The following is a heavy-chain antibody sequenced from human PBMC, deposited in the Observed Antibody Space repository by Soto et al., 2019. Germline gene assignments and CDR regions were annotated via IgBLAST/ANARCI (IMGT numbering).Heavy chain of an antibody. CDR2: IFWDDDK. D-gene: IGHD3-9*01. Sequence: QITLKESGPTLVKPTQTVTLTCTFSGFSLTSDRVGVGWIRQPPGKALEWLALIFWDDDKRCSPSLKSRLTITKDTSKSQVVLKMTNMDPVDTATYYCVQILTGRGADVFGVWGQGTMVTVSS. J-gene: IGHJ3*01. V-gene: IGHV2-5*02. CDR1: GFSLTSDRVG. CDR3: VQILTGRGADVFGV.